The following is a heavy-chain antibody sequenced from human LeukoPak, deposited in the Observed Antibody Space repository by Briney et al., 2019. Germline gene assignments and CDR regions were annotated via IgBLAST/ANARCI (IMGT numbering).Heavy chain of an antibody. D-gene: IGHD1-7*01. Sequence: SETLSLTCAVSGGSISSSNWWSWVRQPPGKGLEWIGEIYHSGSTNYNPSLKSRVAISVDKSKNQFSLKLSSVTAADTAVYYCARGSRYNWNYYAFDIWGQGTMVTASS. CDR2: IYHSGST. CDR1: GGSISSSNW. J-gene: IGHJ3*02. CDR3: ARGSRYNWNYYAFDI. V-gene: IGHV4-4*02.